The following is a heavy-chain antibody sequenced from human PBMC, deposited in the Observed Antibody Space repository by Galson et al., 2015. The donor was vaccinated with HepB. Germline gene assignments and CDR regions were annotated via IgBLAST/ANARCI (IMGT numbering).Heavy chain of an antibody. V-gene: IGHV1-18*01. Sequence: SVKVSCKASDYTFTNYGIAWVRQAPGQGPEWMGWISAFNGNTNYAQKFQDRVTMTTDTSTTTAYMDLRSLRSDDTAVYYCARDPGSGSLSVWDYWGQGTLVTVSS. J-gene: IGHJ4*02. CDR3: ARDPGSGSLSVWDY. D-gene: IGHD1-26*01. CDR1: DYTFTNYG. CDR2: ISAFNGNT.